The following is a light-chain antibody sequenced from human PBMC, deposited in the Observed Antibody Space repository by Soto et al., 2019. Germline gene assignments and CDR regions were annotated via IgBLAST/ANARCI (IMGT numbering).Light chain of an antibody. Sequence: QSALTQPPSASGTPGQRVTISCSGSSSKIGSNTVNWYQQLPGTAPKLLIYSNNQRPSGFPDLFSGSKSGTSASLAISGLQSEDEADYYCAAWDDSLNGLYVFGTGTKVTVL. V-gene: IGLV1-44*01. CDR1: SSKIGSNT. J-gene: IGLJ1*01. CDR3: AAWDDSLNGLYV. CDR2: SNN.